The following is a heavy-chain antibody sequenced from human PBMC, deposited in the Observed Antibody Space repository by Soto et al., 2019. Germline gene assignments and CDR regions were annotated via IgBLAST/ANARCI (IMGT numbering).Heavy chain of an antibody. D-gene: IGHD3-22*01. CDR2: IIPIFGTA. CDR1: GGTFSSYA. V-gene: IGHV1-69*13. CDR3: ARVLGQHYYDSSGYHDY. Sequence: GASVKVSCKASGGTFSSYAISWVRQAPGQGLEWMGGIIPIFGTANYAQKFQGRVTITADESTSTAYMELSSLRSEDTAVYYCARVLGQHYYDSSGYHDYWGQGTLVNVSS. J-gene: IGHJ4*02.